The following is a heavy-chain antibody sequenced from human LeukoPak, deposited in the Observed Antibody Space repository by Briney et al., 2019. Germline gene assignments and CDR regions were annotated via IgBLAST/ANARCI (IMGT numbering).Heavy chain of an antibody. V-gene: IGHV1-8*01. CDR3: ARLTPIYCSGGSCLDY. Sequence: ASVKVSCKASGYTFTSYDINWVRQATGQGLEWMGWMNPNSGNTGYAQKFQGRVTMTRNTSISTAYMELSSLRSEDTAVYYCARLTPIYCSGGSCLDYWGQGTLVTVSS. CDR2: MNPNSGNT. J-gene: IGHJ4*02. CDR1: GYTFTSYD. D-gene: IGHD2-15*01.